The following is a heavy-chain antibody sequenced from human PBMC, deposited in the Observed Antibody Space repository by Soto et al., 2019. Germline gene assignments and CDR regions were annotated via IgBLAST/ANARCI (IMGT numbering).Heavy chain of an antibody. CDR1: GVSIKSGDNY. J-gene: IGHJ5*01. Sequence: SETLSLTCSVSGVSIKSGDNYWSWIRQPPGKGLEWIGNIYYVGSTSYNPSLKSRVSMSVDTSKNQFSLKLTSVTAADTAVYYCARNTSRLGWFDSWGQGTLVTVSS. D-gene: IGHD7-27*01. CDR2: IYYVGST. V-gene: IGHV4-30-4*08. CDR3: ARNTSRLGWFDS.